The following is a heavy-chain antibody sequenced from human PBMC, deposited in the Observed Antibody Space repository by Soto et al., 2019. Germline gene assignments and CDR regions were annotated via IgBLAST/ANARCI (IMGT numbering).Heavy chain of an antibody. CDR3: ARADSSGWYARF. D-gene: IGHD6-19*01. CDR2: IIPIFGTA. Sequence: QVQLVQSRAEVKKPGSSVKVSCKASGGTFSSYAISWVRQAPGQGLEWMGGIIPIFGTANYAQKFQGRGTITADKSTSTAYMELSSLRSEDPAVYYCARADSSGWYARFWGQGTLVTVSS. V-gene: IGHV1-69*06. CDR1: GGTFSSYA. J-gene: IGHJ4*02.